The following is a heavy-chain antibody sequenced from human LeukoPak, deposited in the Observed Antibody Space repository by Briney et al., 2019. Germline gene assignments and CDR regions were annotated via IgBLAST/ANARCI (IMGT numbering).Heavy chain of an antibody. D-gene: IGHD3-3*01. CDR2: ISSSSSYI. CDR3: ARGITIFGVVISAEYFDY. V-gene: IGHV3-21*01. Sequence: PGGSLRLSCAASGFTFSSYSMNWVRQAPGKGLEWVSSISSSSSYIYYADSVKGRFTISRDNAKNSLYLQMNSLRAEDTAVYYCARGITIFGVVISAEYFDYWGQVALVNGS. J-gene: IGHJ4*02. CDR1: GFTFSSYS.